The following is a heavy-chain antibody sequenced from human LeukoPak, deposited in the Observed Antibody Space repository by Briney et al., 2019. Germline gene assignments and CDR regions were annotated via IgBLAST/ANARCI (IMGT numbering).Heavy chain of an antibody. J-gene: IGHJ4*02. CDR2: IIPIFGTA. CDR1: GGTFSSYA. D-gene: IGHD5-12*01. CDR3: ARFLVATGSFDY. Sequence: SVKVSCKASGGTFSSYAISWVRQAPGQGLEWMGGIIPIFGTANYAQKFQGRVTITADESTSTAYMEPSSLRSEDTAVYYRARFLVATGSFDYWGQGTLVTVSS. V-gene: IGHV1-69*01.